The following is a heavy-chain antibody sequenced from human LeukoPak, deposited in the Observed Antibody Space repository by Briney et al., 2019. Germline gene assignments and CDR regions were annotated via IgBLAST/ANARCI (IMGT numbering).Heavy chain of an antibody. CDR1: GFTFRSYV. Sequence: GGSLRLSCVASGFTFRSYVMSWVRQAPGKGLEWVSAISGSGDSPSYADSVKGRATISRDNSKNTLYLQVSSLRAEDTAVYYCAKLVDWNYFDYWGQGTLVTVSS. CDR2: ISGSGDSP. D-gene: IGHD1-1*01. J-gene: IGHJ4*02. V-gene: IGHV3-23*01. CDR3: AKLVDWNYFDY.